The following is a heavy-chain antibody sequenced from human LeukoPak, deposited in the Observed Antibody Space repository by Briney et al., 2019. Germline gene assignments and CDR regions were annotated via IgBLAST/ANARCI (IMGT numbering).Heavy chain of an antibody. V-gene: IGHV3-7*05. CDR2: IKQAGSEK. J-gene: IGHJ4*02. CDR3: ARGSEQRYYDILTGYYFVRTFDY. Sequence: PGGSLRLSCAASGFTFSTYWMSWVRQAPGKGLEWVANIKQAGSEKYYVDSVKGRFTISRDNVKNSLYLQMNSLRAEDTAIYYCARGSEQRYYDILTGYYFVRTFDYWGQGTLVTVSS. D-gene: IGHD3-9*01. CDR1: GFTFSTYW.